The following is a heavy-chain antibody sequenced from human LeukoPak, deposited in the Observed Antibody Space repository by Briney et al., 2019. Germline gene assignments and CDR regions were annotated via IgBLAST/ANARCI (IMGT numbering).Heavy chain of an antibody. Sequence: PGGSLRLSCEVSGFAFSSYAMSWVRQAPGKGLEWVSAIDCSGGTTNYADSVKGRFTISRDNSKNTLYLQVSSLRVEDTAVYCYAKGDDFLADYRYRFDYWGQRALVTVSS. J-gene: IGHJ4*02. D-gene: IGHD3-9*01. CDR2: IDCSGGTT. V-gene: IGHV3-23*01. CDR3: AKGDDFLADYRYRFDY. CDR1: GFAFSSYA.